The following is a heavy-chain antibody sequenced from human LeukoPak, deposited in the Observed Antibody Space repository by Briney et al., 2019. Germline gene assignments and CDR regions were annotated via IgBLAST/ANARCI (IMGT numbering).Heavy chain of an antibody. D-gene: IGHD1-26*01. Sequence: ASVKVSCKASGYTFTGYYMHWVRQAPGQGLEWMGWINPNSGGTNYAQKFRGRVTMTRDTSISTAYMELSRLRSDDTAVYYCARDIPRGVGATHSVYWGQGTLVTVSS. CDR2: INPNSGGT. V-gene: IGHV1-2*02. CDR3: ARDIPRGVGATHSVY. CDR1: GYTFTGYY. J-gene: IGHJ4*02.